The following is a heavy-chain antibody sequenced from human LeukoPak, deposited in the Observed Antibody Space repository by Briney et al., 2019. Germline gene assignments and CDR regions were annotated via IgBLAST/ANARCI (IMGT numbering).Heavy chain of an antibody. J-gene: IGHJ4*02. V-gene: IGHV4-39*07. D-gene: IGHD7-27*01. CDR1: GGSISSSSYY. CDR2: IYYSGST. CDR3: ARLAWGRLDY. Sequence: SETLSLTCTVSGGSISSSSYYWGWIRQPPGKGLEWIGSIYYSGSTYYNPSLKSRVTISVDTSKNQFSLKLSSVTAADTAVYYCARLAWGRLDYWGQGILVTVSS.